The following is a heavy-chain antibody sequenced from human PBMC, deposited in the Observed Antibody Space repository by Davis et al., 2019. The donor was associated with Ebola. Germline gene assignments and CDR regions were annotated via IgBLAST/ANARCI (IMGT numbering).Heavy chain of an antibody. J-gene: IGHJ6*02. Sequence: SVKVSCKASGYTFTSYGISWVRQAPGQGLEWMGGIIPIFGTANYAQKFQGRVTITADKSTSTAYMELSSLRSKDTAVYYCARSVVHDFWSGYYILYYYGMDVWGQGTTVTVSS. V-gene: IGHV1-69*06. CDR3: ARSVVHDFWSGYYILYYYGMDV. D-gene: IGHD3-3*01. CDR2: IIPIFGTA. CDR1: GYTFTSYG.